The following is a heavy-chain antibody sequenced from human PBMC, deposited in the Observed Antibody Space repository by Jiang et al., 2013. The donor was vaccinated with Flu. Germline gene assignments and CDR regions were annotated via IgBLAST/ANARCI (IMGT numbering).Heavy chain of an antibody. Sequence: KPTQTLTLTCTFSGFSLSTSGMCVSWIRQPPGKALEWLARIDWDDDKYYSTSLKTRLTISKDTSKKQVVLTMTNMDPVDTATYYCARIRDLYGGNTGLDYWGQGTLVTVSS. CDR3: ARIRDLYGGNTGLDY. CDR1: GFSLSTSGMC. CDR2: IDWDDDK. J-gene: IGHJ4*02. D-gene: IGHD4-23*01. V-gene: IGHV2-70*11.